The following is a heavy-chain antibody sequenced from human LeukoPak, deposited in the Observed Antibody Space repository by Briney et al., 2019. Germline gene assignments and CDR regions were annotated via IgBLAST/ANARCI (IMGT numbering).Heavy chain of an antibody. J-gene: IGHJ4*02. V-gene: IGHV3-33*01. CDR1: GFTFSNFG. D-gene: IGHD1-26*01. Sequence: PGQSLRLSCAASGFTFSNFGMHWVRQAPGKGLEWVAIIWYDGSNKYYADSVKGRFTISRENAKNSLYLQMNSLRVEDTALYFCARGADAAYDYWGQGTLVIVSS. CDR3: ARGADAAYDY. CDR2: IWYDGSNK.